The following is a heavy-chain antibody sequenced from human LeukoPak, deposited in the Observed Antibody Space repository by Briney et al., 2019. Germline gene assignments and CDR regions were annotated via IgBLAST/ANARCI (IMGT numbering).Heavy chain of an antibody. D-gene: IGHD5-18*01. CDR3: ARAKGYTYGRDFYFYYGMDV. CDR1: GASTTSYY. Sequence: SETLSLTCSVSGASTTSYYWNWIRQAPGKGLEWIGYIYSDGTTSYSPSLRSRVTISIDTSRNQFSLKLSSVTAADTAVYYCARAKGYTYGRDFYFYYGMDVWGQGTTVTVSS. J-gene: IGHJ6*02. CDR2: IYSDGTT. V-gene: IGHV4-59*01.